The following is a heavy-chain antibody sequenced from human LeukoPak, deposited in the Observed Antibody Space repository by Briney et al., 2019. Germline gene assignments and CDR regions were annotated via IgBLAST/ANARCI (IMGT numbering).Heavy chain of an antibody. Sequence: PGGSLRLSCTASGFTFGDYAMSWVRQAPGKGLEWVGFIRSKAYGGTTEYAASVKGRFTISRDDSKSIAYLQMNSLKTEDTAVYYCTRDPYYDFWSGYLVGYYYMDVWGKGTTVTVSS. J-gene: IGHJ6*03. CDR1: GFTFGDYA. CDR3: TRDPYYDFWSGYLVGYYYMDV. V-gene: IGHV3-49*04. CDR2: IRSKAYGGTT. D-gene: IGHD3-3*01.